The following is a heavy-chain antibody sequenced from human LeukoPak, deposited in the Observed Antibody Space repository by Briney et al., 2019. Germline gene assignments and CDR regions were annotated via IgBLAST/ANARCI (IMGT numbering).Heavy chain of an antibody. CDR3: AKDTHYGDTPYYFDY. Sequence: GGSLRLSCAASGFTFSSYAMSWVRQAPGKGLEWVSAISGSGGSTYYADSVKGRFTISRDNSKNTLYLQMNSLRAEDTAVYYCAKDTHYGDTPYYFDYWGQGTLVTVSS. V-gene: IGHV3-23*01. D-gene: IGHD4-17*01. J-gene: IGHJ4*02. CDR2: ISGSGGST. CDR1: GFTFSSYA.